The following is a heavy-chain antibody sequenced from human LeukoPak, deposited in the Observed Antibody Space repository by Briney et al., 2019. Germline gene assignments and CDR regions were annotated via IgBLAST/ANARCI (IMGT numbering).Heavy chain of an antibody. Sequence: SETLSLTCTVSGGSISSYYWSWIRQPPGKGLEWIGYIYYSGSTNYNPSLKSRVTISVDTSKNQFSLKLSSVTAADTAVYYCARVWYGGNPDNWFDPWGQGTLVTVSS. J-gene: IGHJ5*02. CDR2: IYYSGST. D-gene: IGHD4-23*01. V-gene: IGHV4-59*08. CDR1: GGSISSYY. CDR3: ARVWYGGNPDNWFDP.